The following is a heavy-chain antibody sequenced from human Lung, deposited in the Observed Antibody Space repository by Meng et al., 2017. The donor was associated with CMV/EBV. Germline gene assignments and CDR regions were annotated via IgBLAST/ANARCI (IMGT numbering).Heavy chain of an antibody. Sequence: SLKISCAASGFTFDDYAMHWVRQAPGKGLEWVSGISWNSGSIGYADSVKGRFTISRDNAKNSLYLQMNSLRAEDTALYYCAREGYCSGGSCYYYYYGMDVWGQGTTVXVSS. CDR2: ISWNSGSI. D-gene: IGHD2-15*01. J-gene: IGHJ6*02. V-gene: IGHV3-9*01. CDR3: AREGYCSGGSCYYYYYGMDV. CDR1: GFTFDDYA.